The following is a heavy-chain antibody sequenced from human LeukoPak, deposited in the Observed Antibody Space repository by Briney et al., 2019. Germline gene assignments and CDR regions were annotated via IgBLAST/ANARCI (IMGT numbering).Heavy chain of an antibody. CDR2: IWYDGSNK. Sequence: GRSLRLSCAASGFTFSSFGMHWVRQTPGKGLEWVAVIWYDGSNKYYAGSVKGRFTISRDNSKNTLYLQMNSLRAEDTAVYYRVRNLGGMGYFDFWGQGTLVTVSS. V-gene: IGHV3-33*03. D-gene: IGHD3-16*01. CDR1: GFTFSSFG. CDR3: VRNLGGMGYFDF. J-gene: IGHJ4*02.